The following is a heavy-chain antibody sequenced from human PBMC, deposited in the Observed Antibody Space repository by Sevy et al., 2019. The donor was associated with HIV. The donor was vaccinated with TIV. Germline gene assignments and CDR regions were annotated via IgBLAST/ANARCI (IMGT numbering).Heavy chain of an antibody. V-gene: IGHV3-48*03. J-gene: IGHJ4*02. D-gene: IGHD7-27*01. Sequence: GGSLRLSCAASGFTFSSYEMNWVRQAPGKGLEWVSYISSSGSTIYYADSVKGRFTISRDNAKNSLYLQMNSLRAEDTAVYYCARGTNYNWGFLESPPAFDYWGQGTLVTVSS. CDR3: ARGTNYNWGFLESPPAFDY. CDR2: ISSSGSTI. CDR1: GFTFSSYE.